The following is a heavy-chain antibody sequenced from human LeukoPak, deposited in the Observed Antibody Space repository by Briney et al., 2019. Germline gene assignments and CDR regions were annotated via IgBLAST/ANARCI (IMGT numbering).Heavy chain of an antibody. J-gene: IGHJ5*02. CDR2: ISDDGSSK. CDR1: GFTFSSYA. CDR3: AREHFAATGTGRFDP. Sequence: GGPLRLSCAASGFTFSSYAIHWVRQAPGQGLEWVAVISDDGSSKYYSDSVKGRFTISRDNSKNMLYLHMNSLGTEDTAVYSCAREHFAATGTGRFDPWGQGTLVTVSS. V-gene: IGHV3-30-3*01. D-gene: IGHD6-13*01.